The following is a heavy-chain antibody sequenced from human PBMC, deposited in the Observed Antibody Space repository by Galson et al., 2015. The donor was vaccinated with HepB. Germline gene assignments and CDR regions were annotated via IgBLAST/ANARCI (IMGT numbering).Heavy chain of an antibody. CDR1: GVTFTNHD. D-gene: IGHD2-2*01. J-gene: IGHJ4*02. CDR2: IWSDGSHK. V-gene: IGHV3-33*01. Sequence: SLRLACATPGVTFTNHDRHWARQAPGKGLEWVPLIWSDGSHKNYADSVKGRFTISRDNSKNTVSLLIDGLRAEDTAVYYCARDRTYCGSPSCSRMGPNYWRQGTLVTVSS. CDR3: ARDRTYCGSPSCSRMGPNY.